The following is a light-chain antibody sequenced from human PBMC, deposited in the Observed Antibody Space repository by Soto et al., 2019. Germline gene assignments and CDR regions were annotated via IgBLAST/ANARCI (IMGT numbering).Light chain of an antibody. CDR3: QHYDSLRLT. V-gene: IGKV1-33*01. J-gene: IGKJ4*01. CDR2: DAS. Sequence: DIQMTQSPSSLSASVGDRVTITCQASQDINSYLNWFQQKPGKAPKVLIYDASNLKTGVPSRFSGSRSGTHYNFTIRSLQPEDIATYYCQHYDSLRLTFGGGTKVDIK. CDR1: QDINSY.